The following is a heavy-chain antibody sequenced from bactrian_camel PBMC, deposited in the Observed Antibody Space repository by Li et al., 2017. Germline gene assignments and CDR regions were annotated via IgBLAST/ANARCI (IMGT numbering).Heavy chain of an antibody. CDR2: ITRNGVT. D-gene: IGHD4*01. CDR1: GYTSSTDC. Sequence: HVQLVESGGGSVQAGGSLRLSCTASGYTSSTDCMAWFRQFPGKEREGVTTITRNGVTTYADSVKGRFTISQDNAKNTVYLQMNSLNPEDTAVYYCGADSAELEYVDYERTGDPGHRL. V-gene: IGHV3S53*01. J-gene: IGHJ4*01.